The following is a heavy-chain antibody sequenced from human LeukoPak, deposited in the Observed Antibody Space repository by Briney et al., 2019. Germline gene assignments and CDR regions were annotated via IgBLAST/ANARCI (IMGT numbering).Heavy chain of an antibody. CDR1: GGSISSYY. V-gene: IGHV4-59*01. D-gene: IGHD3-3*01. CDR3: ARKDYDFWSGQYNWFDP. CDR2: IYYSGST. Sequence: SETLSLTCTVSGGSISSYYWSWIRQPPGKGLEWIGYIYYSGSTNYNPSLKSRVTISVDTSKNQFSLKLSSVTAAGTAVYYGARKDYDFWSGQYNWFDPWGQGTLVTVSS. J-gene: IGHJ5*02.